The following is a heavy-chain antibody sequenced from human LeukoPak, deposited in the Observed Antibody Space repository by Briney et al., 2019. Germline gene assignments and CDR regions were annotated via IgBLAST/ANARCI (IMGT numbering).Heavy chain of an antibody. D-gene: IGHD2-15*01. CDR3: ASKIVVVFKDYYGMDV. V-gene: IGHV3-48*03. J-gene: IGHJ6*02. CDR2: ISSSGSTI. Sequence: PGGSLRLSCAASGFTFSSYEMNWARQAAGKGLEWVSYISSSGSTIYYADSVKGRFTISRDNAKNSLYLQMNSLRAEDTAVYYCASKIVVVFKDYYGMDVWGQGTTVTVSS. CDR1: GFTFSSYE.